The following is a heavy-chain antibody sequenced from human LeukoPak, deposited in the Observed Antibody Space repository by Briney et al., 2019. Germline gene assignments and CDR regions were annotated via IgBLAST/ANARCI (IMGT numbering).Heavy chain of an antibody. V-gene: IGHV3-48*04. J-gene: IGHJ6*02. D-gene: IGHD1-26*01. CDR3: ARGSGSYYRSPMDV. Sequence: PGGSLRLSCAASGFTFSSYIMNWVRRAPGKGLEWVSYISSSSSNIYYADSVKGRFTISRDNAKNSLFLQMNSLRAEDTAVYYCARGSGSYYRSPMDVWGQRTTVTVS. CDR2: ISSSSSNI. CDR1: GFTFSSYI.